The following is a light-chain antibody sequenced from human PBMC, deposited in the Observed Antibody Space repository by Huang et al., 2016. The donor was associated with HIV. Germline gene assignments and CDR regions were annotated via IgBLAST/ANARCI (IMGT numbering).Light chain of an antibody. CDR3: QQYGSSPLT. Sequence: EIVLTQSPGTLSLSPGERATLSCRASQSVRSSSLAWYQQKPDQSPRLLIFGASNRATAIPDRFSGSGSATDFTLTISRLEPEDFAVYYCQQYGSSPLTFGGGTKVEIK. CDR1: QSVRSSS. V-gene: IGKV3-20*01. CDR2: GAS. J-gene: IGKJ4*01.